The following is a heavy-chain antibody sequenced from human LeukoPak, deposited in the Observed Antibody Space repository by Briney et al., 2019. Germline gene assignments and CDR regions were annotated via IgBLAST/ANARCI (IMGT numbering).Heavy chain of an antibody. CDR3: AKDLARSGYYTGFDY. Sequence: PGGSLRLSCAASGSTFSSYGLHWFRQAPGKGRGGVAFIRYDGSNKYYADSVKGRFTISRDNSKNTLYLQMNSLRAMDTAVYYCAKDLARSGYYTGFDYWRQGTLVTVSS. CDR2: IRYDGSNK. D-gene: IGHD3-3*01. CDR1: GSTFSSYG. V-gene: IGHV3-30*02. J-gene: IGHJ4*02.